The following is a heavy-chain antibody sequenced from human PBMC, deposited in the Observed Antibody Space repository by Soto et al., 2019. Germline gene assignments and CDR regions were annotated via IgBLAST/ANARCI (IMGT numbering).Heavy chain of an antibody. CDR1: GFVFENYA. V-gene: IGHV3-23*01. CDR3: AKGKSENGVDWLDP. Sequence: LRLSCAASGFVFENYAMIWVRQAPGKGLEWVATVRGNSYGAYYADSVRGRFIISRDNSKNTMSLQLNSLRDDDTAIYYCAKGKSENGVDWLDPWGPGTLVTVSS. CDR2: VRGNSYGA. J-gene: IGHJ5*02. D-gene: IGHD2-8*01.